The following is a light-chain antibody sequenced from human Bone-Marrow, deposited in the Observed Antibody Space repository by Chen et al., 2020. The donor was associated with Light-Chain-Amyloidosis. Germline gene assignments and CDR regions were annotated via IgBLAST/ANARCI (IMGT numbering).Light chain of an antibody. CDR3: QSADSSGTYEVI. Sequence: SYELTQPHSVSVSPGQTARITCSGDDLPTKYAYWYQQKPGQAPVLVIHRDTGRPSGSSERISGSSAGTTATLTISGVQAEDDDDYHCQSADSSGTYEVIFGGGTKLTVL. CDR2: RDT. CDR1: DLPTKY. J-gene: IGLJ2*01. V-gene: IGLV3-25*03.